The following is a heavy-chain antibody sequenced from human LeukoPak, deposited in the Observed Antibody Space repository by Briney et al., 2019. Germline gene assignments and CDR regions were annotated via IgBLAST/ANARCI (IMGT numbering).Heavy chain of an antibody. D-gene: IGHD6-13*01. J-gene: IGHJ4*02. CDR2: INGDGSIT. Sequence: GGSLRLSCAASGFSFSGYWMHWVRQAPGKGLVWVSRINGDGSITAYADSVKGRFTISRDNSKNTLYLQMNSLRAEDTAVYYCASIAAAGTDDSWGQGTLVTVSS. V-gene: IGHV3-74*01. CDR1: GFSFSGYW. CDR3: ASIAAAGTDDS.